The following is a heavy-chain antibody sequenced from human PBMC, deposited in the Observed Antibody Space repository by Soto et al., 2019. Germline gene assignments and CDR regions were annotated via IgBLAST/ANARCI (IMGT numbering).Heavy chain of an antibody. Sequence: QVQLVESGGGVVQPGGSLRLSCAASGFTFSNYILHWVRQAPGKGLEWVAMILHDGNNKYYADSVKGRFTISRDNSXSTLYLQVNSLRTEDTAVYYCARDDEGGSYCDLGYWGQGTLVTVSS. CDR1: GFTFSNYI. CDR3: ARDDEGGSYCDLGY. D-gene: IGHD3-10*01. J-gene: IGHJ4*02. CDR2: ILHDGNNK. V-gene: IGHV3-30-3*01.